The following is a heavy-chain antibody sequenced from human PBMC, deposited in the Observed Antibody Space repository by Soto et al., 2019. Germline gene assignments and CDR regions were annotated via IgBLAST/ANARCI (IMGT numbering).Heavy chain of an antibody. J-gene: IGHJ4*02. V-gene: IGHV4-4*02. CDR1: GGSISSSNW. CDR2: IYHSGST. D-gene: IGHD4-17*01. Sequence: SETLSLTCAVSGGSISSSNWWTWVRQPPGKGLEWIGEIYHSGSTNYNPSLKSRVTISVDKSTNQFSLELSSVTAADTAVYYCARVRVSTVSATYYFDYLGQGTLVTVSS. CDR3: ARVRVSTVSATYYFDY.